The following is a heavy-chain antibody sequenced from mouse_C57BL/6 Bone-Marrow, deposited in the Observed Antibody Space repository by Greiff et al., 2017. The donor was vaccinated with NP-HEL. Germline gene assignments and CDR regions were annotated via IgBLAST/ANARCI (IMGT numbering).Heavy chain of an antibody. J-gene: IGHJ4*01. V-gene: IGHV1-42*01. CDR3: AREVPRYAMDY. Sequence: VQLKQSGPVLVKPGASVKISCKVSGYSFTGYYLNWVKKSPDKSPVWIGEINPSTGGTTYNQKFKAKATLTVDKSSSTAYMQLKSLTSEDSAVYYCAREVPRYAMDYWGQGTSVTVSS. CDR2: INPSTGGT. CDR1: GYSFTGYY.